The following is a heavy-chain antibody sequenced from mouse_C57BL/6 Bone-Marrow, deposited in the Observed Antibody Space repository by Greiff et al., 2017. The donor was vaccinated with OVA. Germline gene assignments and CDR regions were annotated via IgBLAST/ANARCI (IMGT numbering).Heavy chain of an antibody. CDR3: ARKLRYLYYYAMDY. CDR1: GYTFTSYW. D-gene: IGHD1-1*01. CDR2: IDPSDSYT. J-gene: IGHJ4*01. V-gene: IGHV1-69*01. Sequence: VQLQQPGAELVMPGASVKLSCKASGYTFTSYWMHWVKQRPGQGLEWIGEIDPSDSYTNYNQKFKGKFTLTVDKSSSTAYMQLSSLTSEDSAVYYCARKLRYLYYYAMDYWGQGTSVTVSS.